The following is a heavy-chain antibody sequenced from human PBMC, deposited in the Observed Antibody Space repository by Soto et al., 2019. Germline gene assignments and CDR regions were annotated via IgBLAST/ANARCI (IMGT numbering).Heavy chain of an antibody. CDR1: GYTFTSYY. Sequence: ASVKVSCKASGYTFTSYYMHWVRQAPGQGLEWMGIINPSGGSTSNAQKFQGRVTMTRDTSTSTVYMELSSLRSEDTAVYYCARDKDDFWSGYYKGFDYWGQGTLVTVSS. D-gene: IGHD3-3*01. V-gene: IGHV1-46*01. J-gene: IGHJ4*02. CDR2: INPSGGST. CDR3: ARDKDDFWSGYYKGFDY.